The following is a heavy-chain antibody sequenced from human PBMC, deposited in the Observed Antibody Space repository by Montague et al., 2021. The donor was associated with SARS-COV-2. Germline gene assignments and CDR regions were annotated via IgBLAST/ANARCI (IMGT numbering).Heavy chain of an antibody. CDR3: ARLILVTSGGLSVSQYLDY. Sequence: SETLSLTCAVSGDSINNNNWWSWVRQSPGEGLEWCGEIYQTGATNYNTSPKSRGTMSLDKSNNRFSLIMSSVTAADTAVYYCARLILVTSGGLSVSQYLDYWGRGTPVTVSS. CDR1: GDSINNNNW. V-gene: IGHV4-4*02. CDR2: IYQTGAT. D-gene: IGHD3-16*01. J-gene: IGHJ4*02.